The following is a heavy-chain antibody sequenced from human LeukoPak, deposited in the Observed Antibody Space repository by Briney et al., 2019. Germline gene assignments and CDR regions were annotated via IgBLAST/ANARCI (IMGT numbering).Heavy chain of an antibody. CDR3: ARGGDFDY. CDR1: GGSISSHY. J-gene: IGHJ4*02. V-gene: IGHV4-59*11. CDR2: IYYSGST. Sequence: PSETLSLTCTVSGGSISSHYWSWIRQPPGKGLGWMGYIYYSGSTNYNPSLKSRVTISVDTSKNQFSLKLSSVTAADTAVYYCARGGDFDYWGQGILVTVSS. D-gene: IGHD3-16*01.